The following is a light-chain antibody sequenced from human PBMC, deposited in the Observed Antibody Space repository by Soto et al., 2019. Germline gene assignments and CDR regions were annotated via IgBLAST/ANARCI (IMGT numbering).Light chain of an antibody. J-gene: IGKJ4*01. CDR3: QRSYSTPSL. CDR2: AAS. CDR1: QSISSY. V-gene: IGKV1-39*01. Sequence: DIQMTQSPSSLSASVGDRVTITCRASQSISSYLNWYQQKPGKAPKLLIYAASSLQSGVPSRFSGSGSGTDFTLTISSLQPEDFATYYCQRSYSTPSLFGGGTKVDIK.